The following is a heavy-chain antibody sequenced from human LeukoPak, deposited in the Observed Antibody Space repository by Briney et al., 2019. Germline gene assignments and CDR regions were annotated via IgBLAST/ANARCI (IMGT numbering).Heavy chain of an antibody. J-gene: IGHJ4*02. CDR3: AKGSDTAMVTGLDY. CDR1: GFTFDDYA. V-gene: IGHV3-9*01. Sequence: GGSLRLSWAASGFTFDDYAMHWVRQAPGKGLEWVSGISWNSGSIGYADSVKGRFTISRDNAKNSLYLQMNSLRAEDTALYYCAKGSDTAMVTGLDYWGQGTLVTVSS. D-gene: IGHD5-18*01. CDR2: ISWNSGSI.